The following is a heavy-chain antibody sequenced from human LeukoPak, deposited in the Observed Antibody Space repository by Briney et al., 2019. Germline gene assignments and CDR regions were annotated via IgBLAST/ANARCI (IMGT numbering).Heavy chain of an antibody. CDR2: IYTSGST. D-gene: IGHD2-15*01. Sequence: KPSETLSLTCTVSGGSISSYYWSWIRQPAGKGLEWIGRIYTSGSTNYNPSLKSRVTMSVDTSKNQFSLKLSSVTAADTAVYYCARDCPAYCNGGSCYYYYYMDVWGKGTTVTVSS. J-gene: IGHJ6*03. V-gene: IGHV4-4*07. CDR3: ARDCPAYCNGGSCYYYYYMDV. CDR1: GGSISSYY.